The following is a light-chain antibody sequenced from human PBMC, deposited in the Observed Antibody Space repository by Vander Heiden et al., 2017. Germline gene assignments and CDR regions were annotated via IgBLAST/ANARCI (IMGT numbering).Light chain of an antibody. J-gene: IGKJ1*01. CDR3: QQYGSSQT. CDR1: QSVSSSY. CDR2: GAS. V-gene: IGKV3-20*01. Sequence: EIVLTQSPGTLSLSPGERATLSCRASQSVSSSYLAWYQQKPGQAPRLLIYGASSRATGIPDRFSGSGSGTDFTLTISRLEPEDFAVYYCQQYGSSQTFGQGTKVXIK.